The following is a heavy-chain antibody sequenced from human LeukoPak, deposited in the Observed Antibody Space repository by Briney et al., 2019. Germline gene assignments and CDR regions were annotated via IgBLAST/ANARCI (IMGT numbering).Heavy chain of an antibody. J-gene: IGHJ3*02. V-gene: IGHV1-18*01. CDR3: ARDHPYISSRHGATYI. D-gene: IGHD6-6*01. CDR1: ASTFTFNG. CDR2: ISAYNGNT. Sequence: ASVKVSFKCSASTFTFNGICWVRQAPGQGLEWMGWISAYNGNTNYAQKLQGRVTMTTDTSTSTAYMELRSLRSDDTAVYYCARDHPYISSRHGATYIWGQGTMVTVSS.